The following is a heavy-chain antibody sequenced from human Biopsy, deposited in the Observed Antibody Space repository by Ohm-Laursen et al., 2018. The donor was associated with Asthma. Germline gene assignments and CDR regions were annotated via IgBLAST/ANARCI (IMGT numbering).Heavy chain of an antibody. Sequence: SLRLSRAAFGFTFGDYWMSWVRQVPGRGLEWVANIKHDGSENNHVDSLKGRFTISRDNAKNSLYLQMNSLRAEDTAVYYCARTFHFWSPYHAEHYQLWGQGTLVTVSS. V-gene: IGHV3-7*01. CDR2: IKHDGSEN. J-gene: IGHJ1*01. CDR3: ARTFHFWSPYHAEHYQL. CDR1: GFTFGDYW. D-gene: IGHD3-3*02.